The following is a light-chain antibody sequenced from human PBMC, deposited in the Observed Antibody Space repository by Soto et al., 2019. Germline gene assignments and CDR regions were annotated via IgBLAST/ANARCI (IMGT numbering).Light chain of an antibody. V-gene: IGLV2-14*01. CDR3: SSYISSSTLYV. Sequence: QSALTQPASVSGSPGQSITISCTGTSSDVGGYNYVSWYQQHPGKAPKLMIYEVSNRPSGVSNRCSGSKSGNTASLTISGRQAEDEADYYCSSYISSSTLYVFGTGTKVTVL. J-gene: IGLJ1*01. CDR2: EVS. CDR1: SSDVGGYNY.